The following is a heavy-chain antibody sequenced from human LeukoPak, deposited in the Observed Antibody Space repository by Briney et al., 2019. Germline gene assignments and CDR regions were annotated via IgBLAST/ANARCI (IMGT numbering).Heavy chain of an antibody. CDR3: ATQPCSGGSCYLGY. Sequence: GGSLRLSCVASGFTFSSYGMHWVRQAPGKGLEWVAVISHHASNQYYADSVKGRFTISRDNSKNTLYLQMNSLRTEDTAVYYCATQPCSGGSCYLGYWGQGTLVTVSS. CDR1: GFTFSSYG. J-gene: IGHJ4*02. CDR2: ISHHASNQ. V-gene: IGHV3-30*03. D-gene: IGHD2-15*01.